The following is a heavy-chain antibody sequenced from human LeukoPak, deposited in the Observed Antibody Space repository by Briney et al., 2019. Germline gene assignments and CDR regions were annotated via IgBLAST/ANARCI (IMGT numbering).Heavy chain of an antibody. CDR2: IYYSGST. D-gene: IGHD6-13*01. V-gene: IGHV4-31*03. CDR1: GGSISSGGYY. CDR3: ARDRGSSSLVDY. J-gene: IGHJ4*02. Sequence: SETLSLTCTVSGGSISSGGYYWSWIRQHPGKGLEWIGYIYYSGSTYYNPSLKSRVTISVDTSKNQFSLKLSSVTAADTAVYYCARDRGSSSLVDYWGQGTLVTVSS.